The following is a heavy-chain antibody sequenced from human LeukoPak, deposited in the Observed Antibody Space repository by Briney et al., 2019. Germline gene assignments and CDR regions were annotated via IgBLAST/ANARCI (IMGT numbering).Heavy chain of an antibody. D-gene: IGHD2-2*02. CDR2: INHSGST. V-gene: IGHV4-34*01. Sequence: SETLSLTCAVYGGSFSGYYWSWIRQPPRKGLEWIGEINHSGSTNYNPSLKSRVTISVDTSKNQFSLKLSSVTAADTAVYYCARQLMRIVVVPAAIPSSRRTYYMDVWGKGTTVTVSS. CDR1: GGSFSGYY. J-gene: IGHJ6*03. CDR3: ARQLMRIVVVPAAIPSSRRTYYMDV.